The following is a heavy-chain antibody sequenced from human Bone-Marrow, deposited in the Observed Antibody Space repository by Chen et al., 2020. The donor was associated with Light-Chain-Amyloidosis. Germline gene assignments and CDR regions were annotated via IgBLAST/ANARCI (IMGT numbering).Heavy chain of an antibody. CDR3: VKSLIPSRYLYHYYMDV. CDR2: ISSNRGSI. CDR1: GFTFNDYA. Sequence: EVQLVESGGGLVQPGRSLRLSCAASGFTFNDYAMYWVRQGPGKGLEWVSGISSNRGSIGYADSVKGRFSISRDNAKNYLHLQMNSLRPEDTALYYCVKSLIPSRYLYHYYMDVWGKGTTVIVSS. V-gene: IGHV3-9*01. J-gene: IGHJ6*03. D-gene: IGHD1-1*01.